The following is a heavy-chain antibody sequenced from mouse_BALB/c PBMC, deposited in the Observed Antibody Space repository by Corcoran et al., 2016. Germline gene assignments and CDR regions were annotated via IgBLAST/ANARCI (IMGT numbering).Heavy chain of an antibody. V-gene: IGHV9-3-1*01. CDR3: ARATAHYYSMDY. Sequence: QIQLVQSGPELKKPGETVKISCKASGYTFTNYGMNWVKQAPGKGLKWMGWINSYTGEPTYADDFKGRFAFSLDTSASTAYLQINNLKNEDTATYFCARATAHYYSMDYWGQGTSVTVS. CDR1: GYTFTNYG. D-gene: IGHD1-2*01. CDR2: INSYTGEP. J-gene: IGHJ4*01.